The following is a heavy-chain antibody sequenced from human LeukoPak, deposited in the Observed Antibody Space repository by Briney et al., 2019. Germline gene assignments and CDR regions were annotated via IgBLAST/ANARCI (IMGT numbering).Heavy chain of an antibody. CDR1: GYTFTSYD. J-gene: IGHJ4*02. D-gene: IGHD3-10*01. V-gene: IGHV1-8*03. CDR2: MNPNSGNT. Sequence: GASVKVSCKASGYTFTSYDINWVRQATGQGLEWMGWMNPNSGNTGYAQKFQGRVTITRNTSISTAYMELSRLRSDDTAVYYCARDRVLLWFGEGYYFDYWGQGTLVTVSS. CDR3: ARDRVLLWFGEGYYFDY.